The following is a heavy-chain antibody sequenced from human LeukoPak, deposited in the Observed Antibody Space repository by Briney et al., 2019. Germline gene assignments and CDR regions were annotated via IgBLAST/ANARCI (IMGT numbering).Heavy chain of an antibody. V-gene: IGHV1-2*02. CDR1: GYTFTGYY. D-gene: IGHD3-9*01. CDR2: INPNSGGT. J-gene: IGHJ4*02. Sequence: ASVKVSCKASGYTFTGYYMHWVRQAPGQGLEWMGWINPNSGGTNYAQKFQGRVTMTRDTSISTAYMELSRLRSDDTAVYYCARAPGGVRYFDLPDYWGQGTLVTVSS. CDR3: ARAPGGVRYFDLPDY.